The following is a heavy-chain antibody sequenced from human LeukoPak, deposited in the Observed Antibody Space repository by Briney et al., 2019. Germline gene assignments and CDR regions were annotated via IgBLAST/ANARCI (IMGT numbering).Heavy chain of an antibody. Sequence: GESLKISCKGSGYSFTSCWIGWVRQMPGKGLEWMGIIYPGDSDTRYSPSFQGQVTISADKSISTAYLQWSSLKASDTAMYYCARHPAWYSSGWAPDYWGQGTLVTVSS. V-gene: IGHV5-51*01. CDR1: GYSFTSCW. CDR3: ARHPAWYSSGWAPDY. CDR2: IYPGDSDT. J-gene: IGHJ4*02. D-gene: IGHD6-19*01.